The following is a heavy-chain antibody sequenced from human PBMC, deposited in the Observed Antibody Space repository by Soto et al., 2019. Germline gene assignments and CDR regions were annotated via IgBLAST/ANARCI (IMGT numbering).Heavy chain of an antibody. J-gene: IGHJ5*02. CDR2: SSGSGGST. CDR1: GFTFSSYA. D-gene: IGHD5-12*01. CDR3: ARLHRGFDP. Sequence: RGSLRLSCAASGFTFSSYAMSWVRQAPGKGLEWVSASSGSGGSTYYTDSVKGRFTISRDNSKNTLYLQMNILRAEDTAVYYCARLHRGFDPWGQGTLVTVSS. V-gene: IGHV3-23*01.